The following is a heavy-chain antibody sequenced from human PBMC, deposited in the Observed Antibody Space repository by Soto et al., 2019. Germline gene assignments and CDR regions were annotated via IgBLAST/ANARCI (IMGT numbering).Heavy chain of an antibody. Sequence: GGSLRLSCAASGFSFTRCSMNWVRQGPGKGLEWVSSISSTTNYIYYGDSMKGRFTISRDNAKNSLYLEMNSLRAEDTSVYYCFRESQHPPSYFDFCGPGPLLTVSS. J-gene: IGHJ4*02. CDR2: ISSTTNYI. V-gene: IGHV3-21*06. CDR3: FRESQHPPSYFDF. D-gene: IGHD5-18*01. CDR1: GFSFTRCS.